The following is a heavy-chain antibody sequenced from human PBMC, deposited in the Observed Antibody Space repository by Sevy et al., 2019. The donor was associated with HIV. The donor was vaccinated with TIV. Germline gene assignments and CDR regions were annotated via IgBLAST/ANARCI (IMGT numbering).Heavy chain of an antibody. J-gene: IGHJ4*02. CDR2: ISPNGGRT. V-gene: IGHV3-64*01. D-gene: IGHD1-7*01. CDR3: ARVAFRELLPNGLDS. Sequence: GGSLRLSCAASGFTFSSHTMLWVRQAPGKGLEYVSAISPNGGRTYSANSVKGRFTISRYNSNDMLYLKMDSLRTEDMAVYYCARVAFRELLPNGLDSWGQGTLVTVSS. CDR1: GFTFSSHT.